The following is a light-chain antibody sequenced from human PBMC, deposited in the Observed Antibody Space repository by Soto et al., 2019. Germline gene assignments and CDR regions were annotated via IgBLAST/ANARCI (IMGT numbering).Light chain of an antibody. J-gene: IGKJ1*01. CDR2: GAS. CDR1: QSISSSY. CDR3: HQYGSAPAWT. V-gene: IGKV3-20*01. Sequence: EIVLTQSPGTLSLFPGERATLSCRASQSISSSYLAWYQQKPGQAPRLLIYGASSRATGIPDRFSGAGAAPDLPITISRLEPEDFAVYYCHQYGSAPAWTFGQGTKVEIK.